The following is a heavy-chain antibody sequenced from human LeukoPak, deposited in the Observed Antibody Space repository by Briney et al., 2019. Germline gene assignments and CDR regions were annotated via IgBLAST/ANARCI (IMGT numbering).Heavy chain of an antibody. Sequence: PSETLSLTCAVSSGSISSDNGWTWVRQPPGKGLEWIGEVYYSGRTNYNPSLQSRLTISVDKSNKQFSLSLRSVTAADTAVYYCAGKVAATYYQEWGQGTLVTVSS. CDR2: VYYSGRT. CDR3: AGKVAATYYQE. D-gene: IGHD1-26*01. J-gene: IGHJ1*01. V-gene: IGHV4-4*02. CDR1: SGSISSDNG.